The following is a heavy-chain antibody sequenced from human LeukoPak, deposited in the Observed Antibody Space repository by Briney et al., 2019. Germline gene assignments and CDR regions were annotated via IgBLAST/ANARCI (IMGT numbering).Heavy chain of an antibody. V-gene: IGHV4-38-2*02. D-gene: IGHD3-10*01. CDR1: GGSISSGYY. CDR2: IYHSGST. Sequence: PSETLSLTCTVSGGSISSGYYWGWIRQPPGKGLEWIGSIYHSGSTYYNPSLKSRVTISVDTSKNQFSLKLSSVTAADTAVYYCARGDYYGSGSHFDYWGQGTLVTVSS. J-gene: IGHJ4*02. CDR3: ARGDYYGSGSHFDY.